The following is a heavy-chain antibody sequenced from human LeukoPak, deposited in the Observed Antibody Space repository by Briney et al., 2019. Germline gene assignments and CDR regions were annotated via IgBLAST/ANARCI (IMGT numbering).Heavy chain of an antibody. D-gene: IGHD6-6*01. V-gene: IGHV3-23*01. J-gene: IGHJ4*02. CDR2: ISTNGVNT. CDR1: GFTFGNYA. Sequence: PGGSLRLSCQTSGFTFGNYAMSWVRQAQGKELEWISAISTNGVNTYYADSVKGRFTISRDNSRHTLYLQMNGLRADDTAVYYCAKGSAAARPYYFDSWGQGTLVAVSS. CDR3: AKGSAAARPYYFDS.